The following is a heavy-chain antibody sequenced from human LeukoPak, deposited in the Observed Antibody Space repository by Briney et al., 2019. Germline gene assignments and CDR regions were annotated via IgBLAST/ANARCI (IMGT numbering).Heavy chain of an antibody. CDR1: GGSISSYY. V-gene: IGHV4-4*07. CDR3: ARRWIQLWLTPNYFDY. Sequence: ASETLSLTCTVSGGSISSYYWSWIRQPAGKGLEWIGRIYTSGSTNYNPSLKSRVTISVDTSKNQFSLKLSSVTAADTAVYYCARRWIQLWLTPNYFDYWGQGTLVTVSS. D-gene: IGHD5-18*01. J-gene: IGHJ4*02. CDR2: IYTSGST.